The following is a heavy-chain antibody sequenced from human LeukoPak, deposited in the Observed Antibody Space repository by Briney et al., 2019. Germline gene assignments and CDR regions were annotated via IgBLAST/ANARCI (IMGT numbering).Heavy chain of an antibody. D-gene: IGHD6-25*01. CDR1: GYTFTSYG. Sequence: GASVKVSCKASGYTFTSYGISWVRQAPGQGLEWMGIINPSGGSTSYAQKFQGRVTMTRDMSTSTVYMELSSLRSEDTAVYYCARGDAKAASFDYWGQGTLVTVSS. J-gene: IGHJ4*02. V-gene: IGHV1-46*01. CDR2: INPSGGST. CDR3: ARGDAKAASFDY.